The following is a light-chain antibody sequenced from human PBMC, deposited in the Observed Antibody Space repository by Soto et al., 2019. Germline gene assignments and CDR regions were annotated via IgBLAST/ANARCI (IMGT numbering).Light chain of an antibody. Sequence: EADFTHSPGTLSCAPGERATLSCRASQNVRNNHIGWYQPKPCQAPRLLIHGASIRATGIPDRFSGSGSGTDFTLTISRLEPEDFAVYYCQGYGNSRTFGQGTKVDIK. V-gene: IGKV3-20*01. J-gene: IGKJ1*01. CDR2: GAS. CDR3: QGYGNSRT. CDR1: QNVRNNH.